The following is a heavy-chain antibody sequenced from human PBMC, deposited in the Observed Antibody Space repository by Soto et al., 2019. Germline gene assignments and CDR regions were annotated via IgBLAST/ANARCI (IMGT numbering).Heavy chain of an antibody. CDR1: GYTFTDYY. V-gene: IGHV1-69-2*01. J-gene: IGHJ4*02. CDR2: VDPEDGET. Sequence: ASVKVSCKVSGYTFTDYYMHWVQQAPGKGLEWMGLVDPEDGETIYAEKFQGRVTITADTSTDTAYMELSSLRSEDTAVYYCATDDPKHFYYDSSGFLEGRGNYWGQGTLVTVSS. D-gene: IGHD3-22*01. CDR3: ATDDPKHFYYDSSGFLEGRGNY.